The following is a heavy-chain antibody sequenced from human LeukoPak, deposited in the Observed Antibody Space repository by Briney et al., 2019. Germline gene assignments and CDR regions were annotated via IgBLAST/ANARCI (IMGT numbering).Heavy chain of an antibody. CDR2: MSKTGYYT. J-gene: IGHJ4*01. Sequence: MSKTGYYTYDTESVKGRFTISRDNSKNTLYLQMSDLRAEDTAIYYCAKFNGWELAEYYLDYWGHGTLVTVSS. CDR3: AKFNGWELAEYYLDY. V-gene: IGHV3-23*01. D-gene: IGHD1-26*01.